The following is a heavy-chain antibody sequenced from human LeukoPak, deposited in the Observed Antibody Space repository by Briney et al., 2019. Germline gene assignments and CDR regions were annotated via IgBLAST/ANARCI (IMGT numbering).Heavy chain of an antibody. Sequence: GASVKVTCKDSGCTFTNYGISWVRQAPGQGLEWMGWISAYNGNTNYATKLQGRVTMTTDTSTSTAYMELRSLRSDDTAVYYCARDRQCGYWGQGTLVTVSS. CDR3: ARDRQCGY. D-gene: IGHD2-21*01. V-gene: IGHV1-18*01. J-gene: IGHJ4*02. CDR1: GCTFTNYG. CDR2: ISAYNGNT.